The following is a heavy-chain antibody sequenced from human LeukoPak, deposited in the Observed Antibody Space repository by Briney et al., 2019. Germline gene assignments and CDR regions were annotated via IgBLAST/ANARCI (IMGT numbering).Heavy chain of an antibody. D-gene: IGHD6-19*01. Sequence: GGSLRLSCAASGFTFSSYGVHWVRQAPGKGLEWVAFIRYDGSNKYYADSVKGRFTISRDNSKNTLYLQMNSLRAEDTAVYYCAKSNIAVAAFFDYWGQGTLVTVSS. CDR3: AKSNIAVAAFFDY. J-gene: IGHJ4*02. CDR1: GFTFSSYG. V-gene: IGHV3-30*02. CDR2: IRYDGSNK.